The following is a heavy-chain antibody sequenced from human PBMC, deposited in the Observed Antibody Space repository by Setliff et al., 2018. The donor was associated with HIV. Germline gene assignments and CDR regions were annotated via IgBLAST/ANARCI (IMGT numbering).Heavy chain of an antibody. CDR3: ARVSGGRPGNYYYAMDV. D-gene: IGHD1-26*01. V-gene: IGHV1-3*04. CDR2: INTGNENT. Sequence: ASVKVSCKASRYTFSQYALHWVRQAPGQRLEWMGWINTGNENTRYSQKFQGRVSIIRDTSANTAYMELTNLRSDDSAIYYCARVSGGRPGNYYYAMDVWGQGTTVTVSS. CDR1: RYTFSQYA. J-gene: IGHJ6*02.